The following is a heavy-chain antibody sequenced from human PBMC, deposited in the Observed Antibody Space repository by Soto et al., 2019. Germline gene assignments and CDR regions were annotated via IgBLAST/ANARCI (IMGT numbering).Heavy chain of an antibody. V-gene: IGHV3-23*01. CDR2: ISGSGGST. CDR3: AKGVWFGELSRYYYGMDV. D-gene: IGHD3-10*01. Sequence: PGGSLRLSCAASGFTFSSYAMSWVRQAPGKGLEWVSAISGSGGSTYYADSVKGRFTISRDNSKNTLYLQMNSLRAEDTAVYYCAKGVWFGELSRYYYGMDVWGQGTTVTV. CDR1: GFTFSSYA. J-gene: IGHJ6*02.